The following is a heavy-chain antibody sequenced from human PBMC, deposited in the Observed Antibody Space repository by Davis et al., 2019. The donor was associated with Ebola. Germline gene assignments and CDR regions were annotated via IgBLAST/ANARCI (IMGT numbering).Heavy chain of an antibody. V-gene: IGHV3-21*01. CDR2: ISSSSSYI. J-gene: IGHJ6*02. CDR1: GFTFSSYS. CDR3: ARDFKGGYGSGSYYTTRYGMDV. Sequence: GESLKISCAASGFTFSSYSMNWVRQAPGKGLEWVSSISSSSSYIYYADSVKGRFTISRDNAKNSLYLQMNSLRAEDTAVYYCARDFKGGYGSGSYYTTRYGMDVWGQGTTVTVSS. D-gene: IGHD3-10*01.